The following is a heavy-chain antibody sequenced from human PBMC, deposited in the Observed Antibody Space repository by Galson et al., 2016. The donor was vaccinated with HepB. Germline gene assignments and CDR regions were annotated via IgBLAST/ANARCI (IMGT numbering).Heavy chain of an antibody. Sequence: SVKVSCKASGGTFSSYAISWVRQAPGQGLEWMGRIIPIFGTANYAQKFQGRVTITADESTSTAYMELSSLRSEDTGVYYCARCSETGCHNSNWFDPWGQGTLVAVSS. CDR3: ARCSETGCHNSNWFDP. CDR2: IIPIFGTA. D-gene: IGHD2-2*02. CDR1: GGTFSSYA. V-gene: IGHV1-69*13. J-gene: IGHJ5*02.